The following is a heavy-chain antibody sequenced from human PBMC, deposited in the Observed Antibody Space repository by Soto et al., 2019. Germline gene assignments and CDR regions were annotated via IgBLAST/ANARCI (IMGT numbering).Heavy chain of an antibody. CDR3: ARIVESGYTIDFDL. D-gene: IGHD3-16*02. CDR2: VYYSGST. Sequence: QVQLHESGPGLVKPSQTLSLTCTVPGGFISSGDYYWSWIRQPPGKGLEWIGYVYYSGSTNYNPSLSSRVTISVDTSKNQFSLNLSSVTAADTAVYYCARIVESGYTIDFDLWGRGTLVTVSS. V-gene: IGHV4-30-4*01. CDR1: GGFISSGDYY. J-gene: IGHJ2*01.